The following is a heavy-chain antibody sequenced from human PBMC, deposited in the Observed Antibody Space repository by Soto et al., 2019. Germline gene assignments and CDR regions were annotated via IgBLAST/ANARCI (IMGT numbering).Heavy chain of an antibody. CDR3: ARSRDIVVVPAAIRGSWFDP. V-gene: IGHV3-23*01. D-gene: IGHD2-2*01. CDR1: ESAFRGCP. Sequence: AGCVRQTCAASESAFRGCPLIRVRQAPGKGLEWVSAISGSGGSTYYADSVKGRFTISRDNSKNTLCLQMNSLRAEDTAVYYCARSRDIVVVPAAIRGSWFDPWGQGTLVTVSA. J-gene: IGHJ5*02. CDR2: ISGSGGST.